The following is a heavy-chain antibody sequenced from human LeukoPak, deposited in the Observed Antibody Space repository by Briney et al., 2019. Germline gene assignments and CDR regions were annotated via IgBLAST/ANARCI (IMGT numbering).Heavy chain of an antibody. J-gene: IGHJ4*02. V-gene: IGHV1-18*01. D-gene: IGHD3-22*01. CDR3: AREDSSGYDY. Sequence: GASVKVSCKASGYTFTNYGITWVRQAPGQGLEWMGWISPYKGNTNYAQNFQGRVTMTRDTSISTAYMEVSRLRSDDTAVYYCAREDSSGYDYWGQGTLVTVSS. CDR2: ISPYKGNT. CDR1: GYTFTNYG.